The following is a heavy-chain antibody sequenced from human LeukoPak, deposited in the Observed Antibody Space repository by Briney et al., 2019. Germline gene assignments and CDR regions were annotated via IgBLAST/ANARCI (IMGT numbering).Heavy chain of an antibody. CDR2: IISSSNTI. V-gene: IGHV3-48*01. J-gene: IGHJ6*04. CDR1: GFTFSTHS. Sequence: GGSLRLSCAVSGFTFSTHSMNWVRQAPGKGLEWVSYIISSSNTIYYADSVKGRFTISRDNAKNSLYLQMNSLRAEDTAVYYCARAVGHGSGSPRMDVWGKGTTATVSS. D-gene: IGHD3-10*01. CDR3: ARAVGHGSGSPRMDV.